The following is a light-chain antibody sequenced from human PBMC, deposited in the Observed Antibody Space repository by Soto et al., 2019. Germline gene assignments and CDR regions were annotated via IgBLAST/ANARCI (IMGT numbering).Light chain of an antibody. CDR2: DTN. V-gene: IGLV7-46*01. J-gene: IGLJ3*02. CDR1: TGAVTSGHY. Sequence: QAVVTQEPSLTVSPGGTVTLTCGSSTGAVTSGHYPDWFQQKPGQAPRTLIYDTNNNHSWTPARFSGSLLGGKAALTLSGSQPQDEAEYYCLLTYSGTKVFGGGTKLTVL. CDR3: LLTYSGTKV.